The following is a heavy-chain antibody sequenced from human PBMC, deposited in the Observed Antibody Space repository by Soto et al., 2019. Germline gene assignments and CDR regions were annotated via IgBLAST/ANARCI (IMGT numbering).Heavy chain of an antibody. D-gene: IGHD4-17*01. CDR2: IYHSGST. CDR1: GGSISSGGYS. J-gene: IGHJ5*02. CDR3: ARGHPTAFDP. Sequence: QMQLQESGSGLVKPSQTLSLTCAVSGGSISSGGYSWSWIRQPPGKGLEWIGYIYHSGSTYYNPSRKSRVTISVDRSKTQFSLKLSPVTAADTAVYYCARGHPTAFDPWGQGTLVTVSS. V-gene: IGHV4-30-2*01.